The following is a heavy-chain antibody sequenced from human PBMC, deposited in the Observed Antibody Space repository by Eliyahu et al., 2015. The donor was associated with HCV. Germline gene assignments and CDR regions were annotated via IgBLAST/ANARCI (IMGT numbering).Heavy chain of an antibody. D-gene: IGHD4-11*01. Sequence: QLQLQESGPGLVKPSETLSLTCTVSGGSISSSGYYWDWIRQPPGKGLEWIGNIYYTGRTYYNPSLKSRVTISVDTSKNHFSLKLNSVTAADTAVYYCARRSDLTYSGLDYWGQGTLVTVSS. J-gene: IGHJ4*02. CDR2: IYYTGRT. CDR3: ARRSDLTYSGLDY. CDR1: GGSISSSGYY. V-gene: IGHV4-39*02.